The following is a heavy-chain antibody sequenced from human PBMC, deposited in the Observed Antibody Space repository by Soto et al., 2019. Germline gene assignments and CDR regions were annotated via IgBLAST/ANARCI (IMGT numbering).Heavy chain of an antibody. Sequence: PSETLSLTCTVSGGSIGSSSYQWGWIRQPPGKGLEWIGSIYYRGTTNYNPSLKSRVTISVDTSKNQFSLKLSSVTAADTAVYYCARLRCTTTSCFVSSAYFYYYMDVWGKGTTVTVSS. CDR1: GGSIGSSSYQ. CDR3: ARLRCTTTSCFVSSAYFYYYMDV. V-gene: IGHV4-39*01. CDR2: IYYRGTT. D-gene: IGHD2-2*01. J-gene: IGHJ6*03.